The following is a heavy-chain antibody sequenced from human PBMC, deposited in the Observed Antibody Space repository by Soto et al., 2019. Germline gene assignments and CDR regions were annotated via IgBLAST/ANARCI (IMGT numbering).Heavy chain of an antibody. D-gene: IGHD1-20*01. J-gene: IGHJ4*02. CDR2: INAGNGNT. CDR1: GYTFTSYA. Sequence: ASVKVSCKASGYTFTSYAMHWVRQAPGQRLEWMGWINAGNGNTKYSQKFQGRVTITRDTSASTAYMELSSLRSEDTAVYYCARAEGITGTLDYWGQGTLVTVSS. V-gene: IGHV1-3*01. CDR3: ARAEGITGTLDY.